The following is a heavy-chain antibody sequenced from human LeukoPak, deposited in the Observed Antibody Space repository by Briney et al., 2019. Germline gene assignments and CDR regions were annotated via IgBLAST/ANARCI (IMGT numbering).Heavy chain of an antibody. CDR1: GFTFSTYP. CDR2: ISYDGSNK. CDR3: ARDPHSSGYTDY. Sequence: GRSLRLSCAASGFTFSTYPMHWVRQAPGKGLEWVAVISYDGSNKYYADSVKGRFTISRDNSKNTLYLQMNSLRAEDTAVYYCARDPHSSGYTDYWGQGTLVTVSS. V-gene: IGHV3-30-3*01. D-gene: IGHD3-22*01. J-gene: IGHJ4*02.